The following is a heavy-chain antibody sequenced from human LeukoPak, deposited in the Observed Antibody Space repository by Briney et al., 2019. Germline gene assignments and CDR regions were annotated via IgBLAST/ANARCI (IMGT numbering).Heavy chain of an antibody. Sequence: GGSLRLSCAASGFTFSSYEMNWVRQAPGKGLEWVSYISSSGGTIYYADSVKGRFTISRDNAKNSLYLQMNSLRAEGTAVYYCAGAVLYYYYGMDVWGQGTTVTVSS. CDR1: GFTFSSYE. J-gene: IGHJ6*02. V-gene: IGHV3-48*03. CDR2: ISSSGGTI. CDR3: AGAVLYYYYGMDV.